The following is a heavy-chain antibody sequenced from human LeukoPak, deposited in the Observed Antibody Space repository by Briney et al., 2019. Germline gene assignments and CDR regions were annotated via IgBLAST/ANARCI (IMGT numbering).Heavy chain of an antibody. CDR2: INHSGST. D-gene: IGHD3-10*01. Sequence: PSETLSPTCAVYGGSFSGYYWSWIRQPPGKGLEWVGEINHSGSTNYNPSLKSRVTISVDTSKNQFSLKLSSVTAADTAVYYCARGNYYGSGSYFGRTTWNWFDPWGQGTLVTVSS. CDR1: GGSFSGYY. V-gene: IGHV4-34*01. CDR3: ARGNYYGSGSYFGRTTWNWFDP. J-gene: IGHJ5*02.